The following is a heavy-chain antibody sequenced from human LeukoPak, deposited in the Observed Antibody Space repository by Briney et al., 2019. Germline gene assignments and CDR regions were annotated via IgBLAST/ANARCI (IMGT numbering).Heavy chain of an antibody. CDR1: GGSISSYY. V-gene: IGHV4-4*07. Sequence: SETLSLTCTVSGGSISSYYWSWIRQPAGKGLEWIGRTYTSGSTNYNPSLKSRVTMSVDTSKNQFSLKLSSVTAADTAVYYCAREATMDIVVVPAALRRGAFDIWGQGTMVTVSS. CDR3: AREATMDIVVVPAALRRGAFDI. J-gene: IGHJ3*02. D-gene: IGHD2-2*03. CDR2: TYTSGST.